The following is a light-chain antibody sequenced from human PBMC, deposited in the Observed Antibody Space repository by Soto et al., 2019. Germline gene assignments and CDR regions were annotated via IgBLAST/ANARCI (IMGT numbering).Light chain of an antibody. CDR2: KAS. CDR3: QHYNSYSEA. CDR1: QTISSW. J-gene: IGKJ1*01. V-gene: IGKV1-5*03. Sequence: DIQMTQSPSPLSGSVGDRVTITCRASQTISSWLAWYQQKPGKAPKLLIYKASTLKSGVPSRFSGSGSGTEFTLTTSSLQPDDVATYYCQHYNSYSEALGQGTKVDIK.